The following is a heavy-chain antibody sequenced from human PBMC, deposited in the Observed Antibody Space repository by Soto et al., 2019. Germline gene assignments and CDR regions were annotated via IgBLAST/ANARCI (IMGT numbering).Heavy chain of an antibody. CDR3: ARALCSGYYLIDY. D-gene: IGHD3-22*01. CDR2: FDPEDGET. V-gene: IGHV1-24*01. CDR1: GYTLTDFS. J-gene: IGHJ4*02. Sequence: GASVKVSCKVSGYTLTDFSMHWVRQAPGKGLEWMGVFDPEDGETIYAQKFQGRVTLNRDTSTSTVYMERSRLRSEDTAVHYCARALCSGYYLIDYWGQGPLVTVSS.